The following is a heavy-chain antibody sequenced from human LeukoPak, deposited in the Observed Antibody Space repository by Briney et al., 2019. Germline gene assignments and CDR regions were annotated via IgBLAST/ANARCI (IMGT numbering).Heavy chain of an antibody. CDR3: AKEVVAAAGTGWFDP. CDR1: GFTFSSYG. V-gene: IGHV3-30*18. Sequence: PGGSLRLSCAASGFTFSSYGMHWVRQAPGKGLEWVAVIPYDGSNKYYADSVKGRFTISRDNSKNTLYLQMNSLRAEDTAVYYCAKEVVAAAGTGWFDPWGQGTLVTVSS. D-gene: IGHD6-13*01. J-gene: IGHJ5*02. CDR2: IPYDGSNK.